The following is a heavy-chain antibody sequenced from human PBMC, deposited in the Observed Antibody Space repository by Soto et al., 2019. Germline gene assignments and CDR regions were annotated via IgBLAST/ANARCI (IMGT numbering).Heavy chain of an antibody. J-gene: IGHJ6*02. Sequence: QVTLKESGPVLVKPTETLTLTCTVSGFSLSNARMGVSWIRQPPGKALEWLAHIFSNDEKSYSTSLKSRLTISNDTSKSQLVLTMTNMDPVDTATYYCARARIAVAGSRKYYYYYGMDVWGQGTTVTVSS. D-gene: IGHD6-19*01. CDR3: ARARIAVAGSRKYYYYYGMDV. CDR2: IFSNDEK. V-gene: IGHV2-26*01. CDR1: GFSLSNARMG.